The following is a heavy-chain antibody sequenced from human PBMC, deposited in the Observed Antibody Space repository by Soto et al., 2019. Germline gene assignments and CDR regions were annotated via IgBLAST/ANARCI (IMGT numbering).Heavy chain of an antibody. D-gene: IGHD3-16*01. CDR3: AKDRQVDGLWPFDL. Sequence: VQLLESGGGLGQPGGSLRLSCVGSGFSFWTYTMRWVRQVPGKGLEWVAGIYGSGSGKTYYAESVRGRFTISRDDATSVVYLQMNSLRVDDTGIYFCAKDRQVDGLWPFDLWGQGIVVTVSP. CDR1: GFSFWTYT. V-gene: IGHV3-23*05. CDR2: IYGSGSGKT. J-gene: IGHJ4*02.